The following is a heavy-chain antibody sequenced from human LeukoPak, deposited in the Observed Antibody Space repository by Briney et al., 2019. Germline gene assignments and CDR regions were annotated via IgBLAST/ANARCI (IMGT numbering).Heavy chain of an antibody. CDR3: AKGMDRHSWYFDY. V-gene: IGHV3-30*02. D-gene: IGHD2-8*02. CDR1: GFTFSSDG. Sequence: TGGSLRLSCTTSGFTFSSDGLHWVRQAPGKGLEWVSFISYDGIAKRHGDSVKGRFTISRDNSKNTLYLQMNSLRPEDTAVYYCAKGMDRHSWYFDYWGQGTLVTVSS. CDR2: ISYDGIAK. J-gene: IGHJ4*02.